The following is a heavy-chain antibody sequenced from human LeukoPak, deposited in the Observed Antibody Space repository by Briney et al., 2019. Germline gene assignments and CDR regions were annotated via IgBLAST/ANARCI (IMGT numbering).Heavy chain of an antibody. Sequence: SETLSLTRTVSGGSISSYYWSWIRQPAGKGLEWIGRIYTSGSTNYNPSLKSRVTMSVDTSKNQFSLKLSSVTAADTAVYYCARNYDFWSGHAGYFDYWGQGIPVTVSA. D-gene: IGHD3-3*01. CDR1: GGSISSYY. V-gene: IGHV4-4*07. CDR3: ARNYDFWSGHAGYFDY. CDR2: IYTSGST. J-gene: IGHJ4*02.